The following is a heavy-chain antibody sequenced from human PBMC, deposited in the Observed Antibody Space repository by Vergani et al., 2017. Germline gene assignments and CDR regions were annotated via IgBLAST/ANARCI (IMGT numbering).Heavy chain of an antibody. CDR2: ISGSATGGVT. V-gene: IGHV3-23*04. D-gene: IGHD2-15*01. CDR1: GLVFSDYT. Sequence: EVQLVESGGDLAQPGGSLTLSCVAYGLVFSDYTMSWVRQAPGRGLEWVSIISGSATGGVTYVADSVKGRFTISRDNSKNTLYLQMNRLRPEDTAVYYCATAGAAYCRGASCYDFFEYWGQGTLVTVAS. CDR3: ATAGAAYCRGASCYDFFEY. J-gene: IGHJ4*02.